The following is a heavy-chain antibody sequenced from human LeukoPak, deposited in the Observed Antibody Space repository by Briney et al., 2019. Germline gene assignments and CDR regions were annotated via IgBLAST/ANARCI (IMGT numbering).Heavy chain of an antibody. Sequence: PSEALSLTCTVSGGSISSYYWSWIRQPPGKGLEWIAYISDIGSINYNPSLKSRVTISLDTSKNQFSLKLSSVTAADTAVYYCARGRGDYYDSSGYYPPRYFDYWGQGTLVTVSS. V-gene: IGHV4-59*12. D-gene: IGHD3-22*01. CDR3: ARGRGDYYDSSGYYPPRYFDY. CDR2: ISDIGSI. J-gene: IGHJ4*02. CDR1: GGSISSYY.